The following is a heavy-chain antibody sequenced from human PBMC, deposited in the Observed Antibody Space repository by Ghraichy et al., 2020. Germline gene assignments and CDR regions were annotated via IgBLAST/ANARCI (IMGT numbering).Heavy chain of an antibody. CDR3: ARVPVSASGYPEWVDY. CDR2: INHSGST. D-gene: IGHD5-12*01. Sequence: SETLSLTCAVYGGSFSGYYWSWIRQPPGKGLEWIGEINHSGSTNYNPSLKSRVTISVDTSKNQFSLKVSSVTAADTAVYYCARVPVSASGYPEWVDYWGQGTLVTVSS. CDR1: GGSFSGYY. V-gene: IGHV4-34*01. J-gene: IGHJ4*02.